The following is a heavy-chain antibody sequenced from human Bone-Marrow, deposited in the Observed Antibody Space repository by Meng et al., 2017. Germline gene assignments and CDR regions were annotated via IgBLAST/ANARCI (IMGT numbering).Heavy chain of an antibody. CDR1: GGSISSYY. Sequence: ESLKISCTVSGGSISSYYWSWIRQPAGKGLEWIGRIYTSGSTNYNPSLKSRVTMSVDTSKNQFSLKLSSVTAADTAVYYCARNRPPWRDDAFDIWGQGTMVTVSS. D-gene: IGHD3-3*01. CDR3: ARNRPPWRDDAFDI. J-gene: IGHJ3*02. V-gene: IGHV4-4*07. CDR2: IYTSGST.